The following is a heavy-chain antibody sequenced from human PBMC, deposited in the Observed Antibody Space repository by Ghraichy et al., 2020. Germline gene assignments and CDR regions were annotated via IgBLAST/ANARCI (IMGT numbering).Heavy chain of an antibody. Sequence: GGSLRLSCEDSGFTFGSYSMNWVRQAPGKGLEWVSYISRGSSTIHYADSVRGRFTISRDNAKNSLYLQMNSLRDEDTAVYYCARDAGHSDSSGYYYGGAFDIWGQGTMVTVSA. J-gene: IGHJ3*02. CDR3: ARDAGHSDSSGYYYGGAFDI. CDR2: ISRGSSTI. V-gene: IGHV3-48*02. CDR1: GFTFGSYS. D-gene: IGHD3-22*01.